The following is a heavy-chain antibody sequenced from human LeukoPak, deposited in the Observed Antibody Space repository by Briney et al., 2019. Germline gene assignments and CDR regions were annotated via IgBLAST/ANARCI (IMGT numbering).Heavy chain of an antibody. D-gene: IGHD4-23*01. V-gene: IGHV3-30*02. CDR2: ARYDGINK. CDR3: AKSYGGNFFDY. Sequence: PGGSLRLSCAASGFTFSNYGMHWVRQAPDKGLEGVAFARYDGINKYYADSVQGRFTVSRDNSKNTLYLQINSLRIEDTALYYCAKSYGGNFFDYWGQGTLVTVSS. CDR1: GFTFSNYG. J-gene: IGHJ4*02.